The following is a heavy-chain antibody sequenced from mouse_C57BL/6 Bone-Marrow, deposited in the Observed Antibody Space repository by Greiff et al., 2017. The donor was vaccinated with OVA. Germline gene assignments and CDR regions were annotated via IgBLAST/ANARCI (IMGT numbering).Heavy chain of an antibody. J-gene: IGHJ2*01. D-gene: IGHD1-1*01. CDR1: GFTFSNYW. V-gene: IGHV6-3*01. CDR2: IRLKSDNYAT. CDR3: TVITTVVANFDY. Sequence: EVKLEESGGGLVQPGGSMKLSCVASGFTFSNYWMNWVRQSPEKGLEWVAQIRLKSDNYATHYAESVKGRFTISRDDSKSSVYLQMNNLRAEDTGIYYCTVITTVVANFDYWGQGTTLTVSS.